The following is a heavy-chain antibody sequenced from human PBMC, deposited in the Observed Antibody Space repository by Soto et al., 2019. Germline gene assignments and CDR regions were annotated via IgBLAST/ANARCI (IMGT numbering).Heavy chain of an antibody. CDR3: ARDVGSGSYYSHYGMDV. V-gene: IGHV3-30-3*01. CDR2: ISYDGSNK. CDR1: GFTFSSYA. D-gene: IGHD3-10*01. Sequence: QVQLVESGGGVVQPGRSLRLSCAASGFTFSSYAMQWVRQAPGTGLEWVAVISYDGSNKYYADSVKGRFTISRDNSKNTLYLQMNSLRAEDTAVYYCARDVGSGSYYSHYGMDVWGQGTTVTVSS. J-gene: IGHJ6*02.